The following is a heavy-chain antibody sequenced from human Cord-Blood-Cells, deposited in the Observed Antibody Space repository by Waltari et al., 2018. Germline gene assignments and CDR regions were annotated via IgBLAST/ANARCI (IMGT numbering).Heavy chain of an antibody. D-gene: IGHD6-13*01. CDR1: GGSFSGYY. V-gene: IGHV4-34*01. CDR2: INHSGST. CDR3: ASGPIAAAGTSYFDL. J-gene: IGHJ2*01. Sequence: QVQLQQWGAGLLKPSETLSLTCAVYGGSFSGYYWSWIRHPPGKGLEWIGEINHSGSTNYNPSLKSRVTISVDTSKNQFSLKLSSVTAADTAVYYCASGPIAAAGTSYFDLWGRGTLVTVSS.